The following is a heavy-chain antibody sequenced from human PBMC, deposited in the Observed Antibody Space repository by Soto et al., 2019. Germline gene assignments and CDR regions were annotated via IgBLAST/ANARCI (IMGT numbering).Heavy chain of an antibody. J-gene: IGHJ3*02. D-gene: IGHD1-26*01. CDR3: SRSGSYNDAFDI. Sequence: PGGSLRLSCAASGFTFSSYDMHWVRQATGKGLEWVSAIGTAGDTYYPGSVKGRFTISRGNTKNTLYLQMNSMRAGDKAAYYCSRSGSYNDAFDICGQGAMVTVSS. CDR2: IGTAGDT. V-gene: IGHV3-13*01. CDR1: GFTFSSYD.